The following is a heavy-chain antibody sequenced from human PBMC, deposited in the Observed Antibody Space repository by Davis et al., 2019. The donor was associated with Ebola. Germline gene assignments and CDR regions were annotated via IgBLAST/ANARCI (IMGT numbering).Heavy chain of an antibody. J-gene: IGHJ5*02. CDR3: TTVQRESSGWCPS. Sequence: PGGSLRLSCAASGFTFSRYWVHWVRQAPGKGLVYVSRISSDGGITSYADSVKGRFTISRDNAKSTLYVQMNSLTTEDTAVYYCTTVQRESSGWCPSWGQGTLVTVSS. CDR2: ISSDGGIT. CDR1: GFTFSRYW. V-gene: IGHV3-74*01. D-gene: IGHD6-19*01.